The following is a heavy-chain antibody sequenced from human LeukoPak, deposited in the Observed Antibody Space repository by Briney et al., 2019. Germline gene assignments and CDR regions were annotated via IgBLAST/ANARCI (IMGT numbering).Heavy chain of an antibody. CDR3: ARMGLSYYFDY. CDR2: ISPSTYI. Sequence: GGSLRLSCGASGFTFSSYSLNWVRQAPGKGLEWVSSISPSTYIYYADSVKGRFTISRDNAKNSLYLQMNSLRAEDTAVYYCARMGLSYYFDYWGQGTLVTVSS. V-gene: IGHV3-21*01. CDR1: GFTFSSYS. J-gene: IGHJ4*02.